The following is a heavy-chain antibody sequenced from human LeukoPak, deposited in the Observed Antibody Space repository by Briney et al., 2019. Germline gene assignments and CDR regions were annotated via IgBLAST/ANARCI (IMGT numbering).Heavy chain of an antibody. V-gene: IGHV3-48*01. Sequence: GGSLRLSCAASGFTFSDYTMNWVRQAPGKGLEWLSYITRSSSPIYYADSVKGRFTVSRDNAKNSLYLQMNSLRAEDTAVYYCARGNAGYDYWGQGTLVTVSS. CDR3: ARGNAGYDY. CDR2: ITRSSSPI. J-gene: IGHJ4*02. CDR1: GFTFSDYT. D-gene: IGHD5-12*01.